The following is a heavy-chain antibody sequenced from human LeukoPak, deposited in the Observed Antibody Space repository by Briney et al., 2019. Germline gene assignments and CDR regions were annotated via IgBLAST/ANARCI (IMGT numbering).Heavy chain of an antibody. J-gene: IGHJ5*02. D-gene: IGHD3-10*01. CDR3: ARASYYGSGSYFLANNWFDP. V-gene: IGHV4-59*01. CDR2: ISYSGST. CDR1: GVSISSYY. Sequence: PSETLSLTCTVSGVSISSYYWSWIRQPPGKGLDWIGYISYSGSTNYNPSLKSRVTISVDTSKNQFSLKLSSVTAADTAVYYCARASYYGSGSYFLANNWFDPWGQGTLVTVSS.